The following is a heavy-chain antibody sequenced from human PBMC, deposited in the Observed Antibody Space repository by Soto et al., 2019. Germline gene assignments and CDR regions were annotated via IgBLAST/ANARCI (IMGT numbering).Heavy chain of an antibody. CDR2: ISGSGGST. J-gene: IGHJ6*02. CDR3: AKVYCSSTSCYGTYDYYGLDV. Sequence: HPGGSLRLSCAASGFTFSSYAMGWVRQAPGKGLEWVSAISGSGGSTYYADSVKGRFTISRDNSKNTLYLQMNSLRAEDTAVYYCAKVYCSSTSCYGTYDYYGLDVWGQGTTVTVS. CDR1: GFTFSSYA. D-gene: IGHD2-2*01. V-gene: IGHV3-23*01.